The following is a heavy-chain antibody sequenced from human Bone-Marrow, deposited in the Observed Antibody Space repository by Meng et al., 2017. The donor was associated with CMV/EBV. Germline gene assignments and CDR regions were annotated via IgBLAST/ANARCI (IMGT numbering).Heavy chain of an antibody. CDR1: GFTFTSSA. Sequence: SVKVSCKASGFTFTSSAVQWVRQARGQRLEWIGWIVVGSGNTNYAQKFQERVTITRDMSTSTAYMELSSLRSEDTAVYYCAAEMYSGSYYFDYWGQGTLATVSS. CDR3: AAEMYSGSYYFDY. V-gene: IGHV1-58*01. J-gene: IGHJ4*02. D-gene: IGHD1-26*01. CDR2: IVVGSGNT.